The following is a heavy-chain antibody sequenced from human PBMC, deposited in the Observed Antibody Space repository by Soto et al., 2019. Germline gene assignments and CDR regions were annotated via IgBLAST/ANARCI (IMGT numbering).Heavy chain of an antibody. Sequence: QVQLVESGGGVVQPGRSLRLSCAASGFSFTTYGMHWVRQAPGKWLEWVAIIWYDGNNKYYVDSVKGRFTISRDNSKNTLYLQMNSLRAEDTAVYYCARPLLRGYSAYDIDYWGQGTLVTVSS. CDR3: ARPLLRGYSAYDIDY. CDR1: GFSFTTYG. J-gene: IGHJ4*02. V-gene: IGHV3-33*01. CDR2: IWYDGNNK. D-gene: IGHD5-12*01.